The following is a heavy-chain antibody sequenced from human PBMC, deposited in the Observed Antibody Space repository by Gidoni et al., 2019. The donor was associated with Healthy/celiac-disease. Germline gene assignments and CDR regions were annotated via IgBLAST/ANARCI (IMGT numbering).Heavy chain of an antibody. D-gene: IGHD3-22*01. J-gene: IGHJ6*03. Sequence: PGQGLEWMGGIIPIFGTANYEQKFQGRVTITADKSTSTAYMELSSLRSEDTAVYYCAGGLFGDSSGYPDYYYYYYMDVWGKGTTVTVSS. CDR3: AGGLFGDSSGYPDYYYYYYMDV. CDR2: IIPIFGTA. V-gene: IGHV1-69*06.